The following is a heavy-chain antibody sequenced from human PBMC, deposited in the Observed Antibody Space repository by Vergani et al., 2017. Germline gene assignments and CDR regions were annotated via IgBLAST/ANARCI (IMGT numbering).Heavy chain of an antibody. Sequence: QVQLVESGGGVVQPGRSLRLSCAASGFTFSSYGMHWVRQAPGKGLEWVAVISYDGSNKYYADSVKGRFTISRDNSKNTLYLQMNSLRAEDTAVYYCARDYDSSGYYCCDFDYWGQGTLVTVSS. CDR3: ARDYDSSGYYCCDFDY. D-gene: IGHD3-22*01. CDR1: GFTFSSYG. CDR2: ISYDGSNK. J-gene: IGHJ4*02. V-gene: IGHV3-30*03.